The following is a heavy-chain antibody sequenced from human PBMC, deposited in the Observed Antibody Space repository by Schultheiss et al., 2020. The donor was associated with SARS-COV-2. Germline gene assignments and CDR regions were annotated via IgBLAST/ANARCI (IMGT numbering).Heavy chain of an antibody. CDR3: ARDLRIRDFDQFDL. D-gene: IGHD2/OR15-2a*01. CDR2: IRSKANSYAT. V-gene: IGHV3-73*01. CDR1: GFTFSGSA. Sequence: GGSLRLSCAASGFTFSGSAMHWVRQASGKGLEWVGRIRSKANSYATAYAASVKGRFTISRDISKNTVYLQMNSLRVEDTAVYYCARDLRIRDFDQFDLWGQGTLVTVSS. J-gene: IGHJ5*02.